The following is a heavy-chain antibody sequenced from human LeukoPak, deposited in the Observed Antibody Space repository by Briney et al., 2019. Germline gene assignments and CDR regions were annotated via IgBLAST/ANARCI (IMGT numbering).Heavy chain of an antibody. CDR2: INHSGST. J-gene: IGHJ4*02. Sequence: SETLSLTCAVYGWSFSGYYWSWIRQPPGKGLEWIGEINHSGSTNYNPSLKSRVTISVDTSKNQFSLKLSSVTAADTAVYYCARGTPPHLVVVTAINFDYWGQGTLVTVSS. CDR1: GWSFSGYY. CDR3: ARGTPPHLVVVTAINFDY. V-gene: IGHV4-34*01. D-gene: IGHD2-21*02.